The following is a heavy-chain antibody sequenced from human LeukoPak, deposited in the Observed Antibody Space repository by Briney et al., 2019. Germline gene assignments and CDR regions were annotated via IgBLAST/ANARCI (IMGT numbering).Heavy chain of an antibody. V-gene: IGHV3-30*02. CDR1: GFTFSSYG. Sequence: GGSLRLSCAASGFTFSSYGMHWVRQAPGKGLEWVAFIRYDGSNKYYADSVKGRFTISRDNSKNTLYLQMNSLRAEDTAVYYCAKDQYGDYDRFQHWGQGTLVAVSS. CDR2: IRYDGSNK. CDR3: AKDQYGDYDRFQH. D-gene: IGHD4-17*01. J-gene: IGHJ1*01.